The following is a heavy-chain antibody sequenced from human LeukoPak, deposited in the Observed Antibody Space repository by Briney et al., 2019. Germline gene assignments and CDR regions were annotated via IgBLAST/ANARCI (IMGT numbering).Heavy chain of an antibody. CDR3: AKDRGLLNAFDI. D-gene: IGHD3-10*01. Sequence: GGSLRLSCAASGFTFSSYAMSWVRQAPGKGLERVSAISGSGGSTYYADSVKGRFTISRDNSKNTLYLQMNSLRAEDTAVYYCAKDRGLLNAFDIWGQGTMVTVSS. V-gene: IGHV3-23*01. CDR1: GFTFSSYA. CDR2: ISGSGGST. J-gene: IGHJ3*02.